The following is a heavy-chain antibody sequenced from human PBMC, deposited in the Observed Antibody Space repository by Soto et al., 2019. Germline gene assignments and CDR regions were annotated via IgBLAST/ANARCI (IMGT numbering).Heavy chain of an antibody. D-gene: IGHD6-19*01. CDR3: AKSGGQYSSTPWFDS. V-gene: IGHV3-23*01. Sequence: EVQLLESRGGLIQPGGSLRLSCADSRFTFSSYAMSWVRQAPGKGLEWVSTITDSGGSTYYADSVKGRFTISRDNSKNTLYLQMNNLRAEDTAVYNCAKSGGQYSSTPWFDSWGRGTLVTVSS. CDR2: ITDSGGST. J-gene: IGHJ5*01. CDR1: RFTFSSYA.